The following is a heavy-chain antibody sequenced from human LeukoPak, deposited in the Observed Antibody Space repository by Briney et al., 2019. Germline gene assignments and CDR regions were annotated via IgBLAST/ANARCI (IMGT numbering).Heavy chain of an antibody. J-gene: IGHJ3*02. D-gene: IGHD6-6*01. V-gene: IGHV1-2*02. CDR1: GYTFTGYY. CDR3: ARRSSIAARRYAFDI. CDR2: INPNSGGT. Sequence: ASVKVSCKASGYTFTGYYMHWVRQAPGQGLEWMGWINPNSGGTNYAQKFQGRVTMTRDTSISTAYMELSSLRSEDTAVYYCARRSSIAARRYAFDIWGQGTMVTVSS.